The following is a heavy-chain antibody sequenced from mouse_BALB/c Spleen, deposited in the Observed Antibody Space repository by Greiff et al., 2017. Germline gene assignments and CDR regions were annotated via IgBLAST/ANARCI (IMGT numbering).Heavy chain of an antibody. CDR3: ARGGRKDY. J-gene: IGHJ2*01. CDR2: IYPGDGDT. D-gene: IGHD3-3*01. CDR1: GYAFSSYW. V-gene: IGHV1-80*01. Sequence: VKLVESGAELVRPGSSVKISCKASGYAFSSYWMNWVKQRPGQGLEWIGQIYPGDGDTNYNGKFKGKATLTADKSSSTAYMQLSSLTSEDSAVYFCARGGRKDYWGQGTTLTVSS.